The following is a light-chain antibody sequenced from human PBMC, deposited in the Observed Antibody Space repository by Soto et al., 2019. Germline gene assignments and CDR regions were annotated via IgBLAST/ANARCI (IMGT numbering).Light chain of an antibody. CDR3: QQYNSYS. CDR1: QDIGTD. CDR2: HAS. V-gene: IGKV1-17*01. Sequence: DIQMTQSPSSLSASVADRVTITCRASQDIGTDLGWYQQKPGKAPEVLIYHASNLQSGVPSRFSGSGSGTEFTLTISSLQPDDFATYYCQQYNSYSFGQGTKVDIK. J-gene: IGKJ1*01.